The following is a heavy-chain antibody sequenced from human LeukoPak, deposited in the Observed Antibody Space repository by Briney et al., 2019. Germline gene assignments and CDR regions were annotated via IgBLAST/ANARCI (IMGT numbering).Heavy chain of an antibody. CDR2: ISSSSSYI. J-gene: IGHJ5*02. V-gene: IGHV3-21*01. CDR1: GFTFSSYS. CDR3: ARGVDDYSKGGVDP. Sequence: GGSLRLSCAASGFTFSSYSMNWVRQAPGKGLEWVSSISSSSSYIYYADSVKGRFTISRDNAKNSLYPQMNSLRAEDTAVYYCARGVDDYSKGGVDPWGQGTLVTVSS. D-gene: IGHD4-11*01.